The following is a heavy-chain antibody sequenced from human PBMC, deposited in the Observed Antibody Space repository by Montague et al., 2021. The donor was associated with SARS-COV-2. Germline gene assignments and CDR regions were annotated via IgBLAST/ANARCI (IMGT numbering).Heavy chain of an antibody. V-gene: IGHV4-59*08. D-gene: IGHD3-10*01. CDR1: GGYINEYY. Sequence: SETLSLTCSVSGGYINEYYLSGIRQSPVKRLEWIGYVYFTGSTDNNPSLKSRVTISVDTSKNQFSLQLASVTAGDTAVYYCARHRGFGDSCALDYWGQGTLVAVSS. J-gene: IGHJ4*02. CDR3: ARHRGFGDSCALDY. CDR2: VYFTGST.